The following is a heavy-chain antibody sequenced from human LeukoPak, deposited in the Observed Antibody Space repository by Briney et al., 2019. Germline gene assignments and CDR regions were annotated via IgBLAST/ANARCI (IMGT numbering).Heavy chain of an antibody. J-gene: IGHJ4*02. V-gene: IGHV3-7*01. D-gene: IGHD3-22*01. CDR2: IKQDGSEK. Sequence: GGSLRLSCAASGFTFSSYWMSWVRQAPGKGLEWVANIKQDGSEKYYVDSVKGRFTISRDNAKNSLYLQMNSLRAEDTAVYYCAREGKYYDSSGYYAFDYWGQGTLVTVSS. CDR1: GFTFSSYW. CDR3: AREGKYYDSSGYYAFDY.